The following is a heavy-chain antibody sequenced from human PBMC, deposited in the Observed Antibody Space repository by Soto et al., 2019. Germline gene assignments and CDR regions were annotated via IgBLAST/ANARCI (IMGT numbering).Heavy chain of an antibody. CDR2: VYYSGSS. V-gene: IGHV4-31*03. Sequence: PSETLSLTCTVSGGSISSGGYYWSWIRQHPGKGLEWIGNVYYSGSSHYNPSLKSRVTISIDTSKNQFSLKLSSVTAADPAVYYCARERPNYITSQGVWFGPWGQGTLVTVSS. CDR3: ARERPNYITSQGVWFGP. D-gene: IGHD1-7*01. CDR1: GGSISSGGYY. J-gene: IGHJ5*02.